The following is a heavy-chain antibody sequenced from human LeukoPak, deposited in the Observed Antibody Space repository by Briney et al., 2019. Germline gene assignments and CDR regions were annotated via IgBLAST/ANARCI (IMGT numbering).Heavy chain of an antibody. Sequence: GGSLRLSCVASGFTFSKFGMHWVRQAPGKGLEWVAFIRYDGSKKYYADSVKGRFTFSRDNSKNTLYLQMNSLRAEDTAVYYCAKDTTGGYDEYYYYYLDVWGKGTTVTVSS. V-gene: IGHV3-30*02. CDR3: AKDTTGGYDEYYYYYLDV. CDR1: GFTFSKFG. J-gene: IGHJ6*03. D-gene: IGHD5-12*01. CDR2: IRYDGSKK.